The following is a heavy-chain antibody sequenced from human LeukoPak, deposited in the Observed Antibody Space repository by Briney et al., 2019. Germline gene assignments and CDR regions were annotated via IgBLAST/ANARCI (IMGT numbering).Heavy chain of an antibody. D-gene: IGHD1-26*01. Sequence: PGGSLRLSCAASGFTFSTYLMSWVRQPPGKGLEWVANIKQDGSEKYYVDSVKGRFTISRDNAKNSLYLQMSSLRAEDSAVYYCAKPKYSGSDRNFDYWGQGTLVTVSS. J-gene: IGHJ4*02. CDR2: IKQDGSEK. CDR3: AKPKYSGSDRNFDY. V-gene: IGHV3-7*01. CDR1: GFTFSTYL.